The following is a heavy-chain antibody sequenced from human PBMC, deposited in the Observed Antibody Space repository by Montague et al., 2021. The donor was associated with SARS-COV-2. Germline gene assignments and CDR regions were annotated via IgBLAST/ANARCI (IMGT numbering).Heavy chain of an antibody. V-gene: IGHV2-70*01. CDR3: ARSYGDYRDSYFDY. Sequence: PALVTPTQTLTLTCTFSGFSLNTSGMCVSWIRQPPGKALEWLALIDWDEDQYYSTSLKTRLTISKDTSKNQVVLTMTNMDPIDTATYYCARSYGDYRDSYFDYWGQGTLVTVSP. CDR1: GFSLNTSGMC. CDR2: IDWDEDQ. D-gene: IGHD4-17*01. J-gene: IGHJ4*02.